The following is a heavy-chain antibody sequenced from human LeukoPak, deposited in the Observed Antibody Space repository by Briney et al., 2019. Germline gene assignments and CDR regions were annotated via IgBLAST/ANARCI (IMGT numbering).Heavy chain of an antibody. D-gene: IGHD3-22*01. CDR2: MYHNGST. CDR1: GGSISSSSYY. CDR3: ARHVYDSSGYIDY. V-gene: IGHV4-39*01. Sequence: SETLSLTCTVSGGSISSSSYYWGWIRQPPGKGLEWIGSMYHNGSTYYNPSLKSRVTISVDTSKNQFSLKLSSVTAADTAVYYCARHVYDSSGYIDYWGQGTLVTVSS. J-gene: IGHJ4*02.